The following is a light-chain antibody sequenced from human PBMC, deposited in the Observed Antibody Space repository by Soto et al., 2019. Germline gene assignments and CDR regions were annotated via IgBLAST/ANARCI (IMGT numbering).Light chain of an antibody. Sequence: QSALTQPPSVSGAPGQRVTISCTGSSSNIGAGYDVHWYQQLPGTAPKLLIYGDSNRPSGVPDRFSGSKSGTSASLAITGLQPEDEADYYCQSYDSSLSGSYVFGTGTKLTVL. V-gene: IGLV1-40*01. CDR2: GDS. CDR3: QSYDSSLSGSYV. J-gene: IGLJ1*01. CDR1: SSNIGAGYD.